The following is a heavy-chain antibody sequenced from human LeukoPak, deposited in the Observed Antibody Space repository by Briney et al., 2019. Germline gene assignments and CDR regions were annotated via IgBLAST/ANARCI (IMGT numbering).Heavy chain of an antibody. V-gene: IGHV4-39*01. D-gene: IGHD2-2*01. CDR3: ARHGGYCSNTSCYSSIGY. Sequence: SKTLSLTCTVSGGSISSSSYYWGWIRQPPGKGLEWIGSIYYSGSTYYNPSLKSRVTISVDTSKNQFSLKLSSVTAADTAVYYCARHGGYCSNTSCYSSIGYWGQGTLVTVSS. J-gene: IGHJ4*02. CDR2: IYYSGST. CDR1: GGSISSSSYY.